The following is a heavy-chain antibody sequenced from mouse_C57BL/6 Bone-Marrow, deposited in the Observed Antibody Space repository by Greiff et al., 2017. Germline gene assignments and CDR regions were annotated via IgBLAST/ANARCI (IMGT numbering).Heavy chain of an antibody. Sequence: DVKLVESGGDLVKPGGSLKLSCAASGFTFSSYGMSWVRQTPDKRLEWVATISSGGSYTYYPDSVKGRFTISRDNAKNTLYLQMSSLKSEDTAMYYCERHDGNYECANWGQGNLVTVSA. D-gene: IGHD2-3*01. J-gene: IGHJ3*01. CDR2: ISSGGSYT. CDR3: ERHDGNYECAN. V-gene: IGHV5-6*02. CDR1: GFTFSSYG.